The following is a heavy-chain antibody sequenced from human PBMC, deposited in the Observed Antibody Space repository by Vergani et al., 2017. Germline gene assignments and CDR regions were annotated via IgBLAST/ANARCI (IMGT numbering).Heavy chain of an antibody. D-gene: IGHD6-13*01. CDR1: GFTFSSYA. Sequence: QVKLVESGGGVVQPGRSLRLSCAASGFTFSSYAMHWVRQAPGKGLEWVAVISYDGSNKYYADSVKGRFTISRDNSKNTLYLQMNSLRAEDTAVYYCARDPVFVEGMQLKYYYYMDVWGKGTTVTVSS. CDR3: ARDPVFVEGMQLKYYYYMDV. V-gene: IGHV3-30-3*01. CDR2: ISYDGSNK. J-gene: IGHJ6*03.